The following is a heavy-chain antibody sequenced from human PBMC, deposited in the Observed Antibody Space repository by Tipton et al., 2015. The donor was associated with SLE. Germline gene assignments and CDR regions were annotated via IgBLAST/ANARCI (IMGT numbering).Heavy chain of an antibody. D-gene: IGHD1-26*01. Sequence: QVQLVQSGAEVKKPGASVKVSCKASGYTFTTYGISWVRQAPGQGLEWVGRIIPIVGTVNYAQRFQGRVTVTADTSSSTVYVELSSLRFDDTAVYYCARDRSRSGSDVFDYWGHGSLVTVSS. J-gene: IGHJ4*01. CDR2: IIPIVGTV. CDR1: GYTFTTYG. V-gene: IGHV1-18*01. CDR3: ARDRSRSGSDVFDY.